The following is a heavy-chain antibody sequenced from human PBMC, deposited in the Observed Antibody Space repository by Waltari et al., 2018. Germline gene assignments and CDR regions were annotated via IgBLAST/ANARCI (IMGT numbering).Heavy chain of an antibody. D-gene: IGHD2-21*01. CDR2: INAGNGNT. CDR3: AKSAGSYCGGDRPYYFDY. CDR1: GYTVTSYA. J-gene: IGHJ4*02. Sequence: QVQLGQSGAEGKKPGASGKVSCKASGYTVTSYAMHWVRQAAGHRLEWMGWINAGNGNTKYSQKFQGRVTVTRDTSASTAYMELSSLRSEDTAVYYCAKSAGSYCGGDRPYYFDYWGQGTLVTVSS. V-gene: IGHV1-3*01.